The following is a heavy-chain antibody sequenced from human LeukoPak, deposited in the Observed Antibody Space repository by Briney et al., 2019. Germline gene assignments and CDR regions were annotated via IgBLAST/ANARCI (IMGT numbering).Heavy chain of an antibody. CDR3: ASEDCSGGSCYLFGY. V-gene: IGHV1-46*01. Sequence: ASVKVSCKASGYTFTSNDIHWVRQAPGQGLEWMGIINPSGGSTSYAQKFQGRVTMTRDTSTSTVYMQLSSLRSEDTAVYYCASEDCSGGSCYLFGYWGQGTLVTVSS. D-gene: IGHD2-15*01. CDR2: INPSGGST. CDR1: GYTFTSND. J-gene: IGHJ4*02.